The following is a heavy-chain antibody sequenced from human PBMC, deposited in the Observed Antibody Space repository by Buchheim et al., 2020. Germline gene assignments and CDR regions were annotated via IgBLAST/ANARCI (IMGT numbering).Heavy chain of an antibody. CDR2: IDPSDSYT. D-gene: IGHD3-16*02. CDR3: ARRDYDYVWGSYRYFWLDP. Sequence: EVQLVQSGAEVKKPGESLRISCKGSGYSFTSYWISWVRQMPGKGLEWMGRIDPSDSYTNYSPSFQGHVTISADTSICPAYPQWSSLKASDTAMYYCARRDYDYVWGSYRYFWLDPWGQGTL. V-gene: IGHV5-10-1*03. J-gene: IGHJ5*02. CDR1: GYSFTSYW.